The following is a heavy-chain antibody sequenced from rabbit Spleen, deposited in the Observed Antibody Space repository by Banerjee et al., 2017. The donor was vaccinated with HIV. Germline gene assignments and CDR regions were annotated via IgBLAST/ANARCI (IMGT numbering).Heavy chain of an antibody. CDR3: ARDTGSSFSSYGMDL. CDR1: GVSFSGDSY. V-gene: IGHV1S40*01. CDR2: IDTGSSGFT. J-gene: IGHJ6*01. D-gene: IGHD8-1*01. Sequence: QSLEESGGDLVKPGASLTLTCIASGVSFSGDSYMCWVRQAPGKGLEWIVCIDTGSSGFTYFASWAKGRFTISKTSSTTVTLQMTSLTAADTATYFCARDTGSSFSSYGMDLWGPGHPRHRL.